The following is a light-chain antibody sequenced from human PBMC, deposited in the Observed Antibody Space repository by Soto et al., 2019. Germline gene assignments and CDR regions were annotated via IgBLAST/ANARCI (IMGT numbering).Light chain of an antibody. CDR2: GVN. CDR1: SSDVGGYSY. CDR3: CSYTSSSTLV. Sequence: QSALTQPASVSGSPGQSITISCTGTSSDVGGYSYVSWYQQHPGKAPKLMIFGVNNRPSGVSNRFSGSKSGNTASLTIPGLQAEDEADYYCCSYTSSSTLVFGTGTKLTVL. J-gene: IGLJ1*01. V-gene: IGLV2-14*01.